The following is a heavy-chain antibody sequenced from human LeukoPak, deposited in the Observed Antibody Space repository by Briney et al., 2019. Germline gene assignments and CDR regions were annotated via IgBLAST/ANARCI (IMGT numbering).Heavy chain of an antibody. D-gene: IGHD4-4*01. J-gene: IGHJ3*02. CDR3: VRDQGRDDYNPEEDAFDI. CDR1: GYTFTSYG. CDR2: INPNSGDT. V-gene: IGHV1-2*02. Sequence: GASVKVSCKASGYTFTSYGINWVRQGPGQGLEWMGWINPNSGDTSYAQKFQGRVTMTRDTSISAAYMDLSRLRSDDTAVYYCVRDQGRDDYNPEEDAFDIWGQGTRVTVSS.